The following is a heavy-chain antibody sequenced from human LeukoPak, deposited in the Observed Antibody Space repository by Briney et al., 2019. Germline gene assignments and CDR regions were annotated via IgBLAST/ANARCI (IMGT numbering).Heavy chain of an antibody. Sequence: PGRSLRLSGAVSGFTFSRYEMSWVRQAPGKGLEWVSYISSSGSTIYYAGSVKGRFTISRDNAKNSLYLQMNSLRAEDTAVYYCARDWAQHPYYFDYWGQGTLVTVSS. CDR2: ISSSGSTI. V-gene: IGHV3-48*03. CDR1: GFTFSRYE. D-gene: IGHD3-16*01. CDR3: ARDWAQHPYYFDY. J-gene: IGHJ4*02.